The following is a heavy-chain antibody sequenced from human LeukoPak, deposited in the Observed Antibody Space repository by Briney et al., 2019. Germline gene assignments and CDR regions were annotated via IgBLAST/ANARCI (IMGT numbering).Heavy chain of an antibody. CDR2: ISYDGSNK. CDR3: AKELNYKLYFYYGMDV. Sequence: GGSLRLSCAASGFTFSSYGMRWVRQAPGKGLEWVAVISYDGSNKYYADSVKGRFTISRDNSKNTLYLQMNSLRAEDTAVYYCAKELNYKLYFYYGMDVWGQGTTVTVSS. V-gene: IGHV3-30*18. J-gene: IGHJ6*02. CDR1: GFTFSSYG. D-gene: IGHD3-10*01.